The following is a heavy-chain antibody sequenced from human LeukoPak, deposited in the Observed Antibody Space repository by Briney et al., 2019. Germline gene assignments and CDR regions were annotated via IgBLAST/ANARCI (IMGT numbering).Heavy chain of an antibody. CDR1: GGSFSGYY. V-gene: IGHV4-34*01. CDR3: ATDSQSSVYYF. Sequence: PSETLSLTCAVYGGSFSGYYWSWIRQPPGKGLEWIGEINHSGSTNYNPSLKSRVTISVDTSKNQFSLNLRSLTAADTAVYYCATDSQSSVYYFWGQGALVTVSS. J-gene: IGHJ4*02. D-gene: IGHD6-25*01. CDR2: INHSGST.